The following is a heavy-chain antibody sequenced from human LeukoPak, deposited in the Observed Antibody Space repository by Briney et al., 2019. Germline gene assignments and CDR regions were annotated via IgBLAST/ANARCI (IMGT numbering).Heavy chain of an antibody. CDR1: GYTFTGYY. CDR2: INPNSGGT. V-gene: IGHV1-2*02. CDR3: ARDGYDSSGYYRDY. D-gene: IGHD3-22*01. J-gene: IGHJ4*02. Sequence: ASVKVSCKASGYTFTGYYMHWVRQAPGQGLEWMGWINPNSGGTNYAQKFQGRVTMTRDTSISTAYMELSSLRSEDTAVYYCARDGYDSSGYYRDYWGQGTLVTVSS.